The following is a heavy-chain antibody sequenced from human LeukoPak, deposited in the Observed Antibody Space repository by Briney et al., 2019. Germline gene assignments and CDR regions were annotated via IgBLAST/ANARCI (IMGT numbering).Heavy chain of an antibody. J-gene: IGHJ6*02. CDR2: IYYSGST. CDR1: GGSISSYY. D-gene: IGHD6-6*01. V-gene: IGHV4-59*01. CDR3: ARSIAAWLSMDV. Sequence: SGTLSLTCTVSGGSISSYYWSWIRQPPGKELEWIGYIYYSGSTNYNPSLKSRVTISVDTSKNQFSLKLSSVTAADTAVYYCARSIAAWLSMDVWGQGTTVTVSS.